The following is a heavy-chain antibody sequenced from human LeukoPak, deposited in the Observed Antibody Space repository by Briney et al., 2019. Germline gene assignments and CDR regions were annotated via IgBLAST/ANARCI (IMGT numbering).Heavy chain of an antibody. CDR3: ARGLIVGATTDPY. CDR2: INPNSGGT. J-gene: IGHJ4*02. D-gene: IGHD1-26*01. V-gene: IGHV1-2*02. CDR1: GYTFTSYD. Sequence: ASVKVSCKASGYTFTSYDINWVRQATGQGLEWMGWINPNSGGTNYAQKFQGRVTMTRDTSISTAYMELSRLRSDDTAVYYCARGLIVGATTDPYWGQGTLVTVSS.